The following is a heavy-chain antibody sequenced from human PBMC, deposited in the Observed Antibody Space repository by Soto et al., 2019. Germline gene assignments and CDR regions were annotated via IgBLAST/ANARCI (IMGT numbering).Heavy chain of an antibody. V-gene: IGHV4-61*01. J-gene: IGHJ4*02. CDR1: GGSVSSGSYY. Sequence: SETLSLTCTVSGGSVSSGSYYWSWIRQPPGKGLEWIGYIYYSGSTNYNPSLKSRVTISVDTSKNQFSLKLSSVTAADTAVYYCARDGEAVAFGYWGQGTLVTV. CDR2: IYYSGST. D-gene: IGHD6-19*01. CDR3: ARDGEAVAFGY.